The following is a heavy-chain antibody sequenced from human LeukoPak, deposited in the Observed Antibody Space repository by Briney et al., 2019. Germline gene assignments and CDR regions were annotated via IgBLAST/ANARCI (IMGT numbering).Heavy chain of an antibody. Sequence: SETLFLTCSASGVSISTYYWIWIRQPPAKGLEWMGFFSYSGSTTYNPSLKSRVNMSVDTSKNQFSLKLSSVTAADTAVYYCARMYSGTSYYFDYWGQGTLVTVSS. CDR2: FSYSGST. D-gene: IGHD1-26*01. CDR3: ARMYSGTSYYFDY. J-gene: IGHJ4*02. CDR1: GVSISTYY. V-gene: IGHV4-59*01.